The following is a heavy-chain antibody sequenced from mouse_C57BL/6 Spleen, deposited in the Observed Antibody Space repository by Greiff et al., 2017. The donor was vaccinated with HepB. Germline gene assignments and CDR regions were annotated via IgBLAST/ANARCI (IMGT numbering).Heavy chain of an antibody. Sequence: QVQLQQSGPGLVQPSQSLSITCTVSGFSLTSYGVHWVRQSPGKGLEWLGVIWRGGSTDYNAAFMSRLSITKDNSNSQVFFKMNSLQADDTAIYYCAKIDRYDYDMRAMDYWGQGTSVTVSS. CDR3: AKIDRYDYDMRAMDY. D-gene: IGHD2-4*01. CDR1: GFSLTSYG. CDR2: IWRGGST. V-gene: IGHV2-5*01. J-gene: IGHJ4*01.